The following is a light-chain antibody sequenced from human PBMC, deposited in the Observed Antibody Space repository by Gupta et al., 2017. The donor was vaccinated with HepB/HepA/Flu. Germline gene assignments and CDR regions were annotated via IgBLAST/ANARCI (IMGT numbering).Light chain of an antibody. CDR3: SGAPPTGST. V-gene: IGKV2-28*01. J-gene: IGKJ2*01. CDR1: QSRLHSSGYNY. CDR2: LAS. Sequence: DIVMTQSPLSLPVTPGEPASISCRSSQSRLHSSGYNYLDWFLHEPGQSPQLLIYLASKRAFAVRDRFSGCGSGTAFTLRIMRGEAEDIGVYYCSGAPPTGSTFGPRTKVEIK.